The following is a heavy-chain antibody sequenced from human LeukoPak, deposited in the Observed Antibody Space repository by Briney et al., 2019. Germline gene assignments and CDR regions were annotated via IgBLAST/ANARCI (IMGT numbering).Heavy chain of an antibody. J-gene: IGHJ3*02. V-gene: IGHV4-4*07. CDR2: IYTSGST. CDR1: GFSISSYY. CDR3: ARDQAAYYDRSGYHYSSTAAAFDI. D-gene: IGHD3-22*01. Sequence: SETLSLTCSVSGFSISSYYWNWFRQPAGKGLEWIGRIYTSGSTKSNPSLKSRVTMSVDMSKNQISLKLSSVTAADTAVYYCARDQAAYYDRSGYHYSSTAAAFDIWGQGTVVTVSS.